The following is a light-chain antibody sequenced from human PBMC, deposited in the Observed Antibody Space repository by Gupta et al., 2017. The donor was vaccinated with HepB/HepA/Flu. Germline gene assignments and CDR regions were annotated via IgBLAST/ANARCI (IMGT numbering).Light chain of an antibody. CDR3: QAWGSTPVV. CDR2: QDS. J-gene: IGLJ3*02. Sequence: ELPQPPSVSVSPGQTASITCSGSKLGDKFATWYQQRPGQPPVLLIYQDSKRPSGIPERFSGSNTGNTATLIIGGAQSLDEADYYCQAWGSTPVVFGGGTKVTVL. CDR1: KLGDKF. V-gene: IGLV3-1*01.